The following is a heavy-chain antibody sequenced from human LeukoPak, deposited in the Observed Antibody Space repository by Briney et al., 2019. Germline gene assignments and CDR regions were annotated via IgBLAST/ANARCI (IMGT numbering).Heavy chain of an antibody. J-gene: IGHJ4*02. CDR1: GFTFSRYW. V-gene: IGHV3-74*01. CDR2: ISGDGSTT. Sequence: GGSLRLSCAASGFTFSRYWLHWVRQAPGEGPVWVSRISGDGSTTTYADSVKGRFTISRDNAKNTLYLQMNSLRAEDTAVYYCVRVAVALSDYWGQGTLVTVSS. CDR3: VRVAVALSDY. D-gene: IGHD6-19*01.